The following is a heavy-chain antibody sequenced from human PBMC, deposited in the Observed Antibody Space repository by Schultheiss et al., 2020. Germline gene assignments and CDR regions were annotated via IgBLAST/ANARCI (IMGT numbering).Heavy chain of an antibody. Sequence: SETLSLTYTVSGGSISSGAYSWSWIRQYPGKGLEWIGYIYYSGSTYYNPSLKSRVTISVDTSKNQFSLKLSSVTAADTAVYYCARDRRITMIVGDNWFDPWGQGTLVTVSS. V-gene: IGHV4-30-4*08. CDR3: ARDRRITMIVGDNWFDP. CDR1: GGSISSGAYS. D-gene: IGHD3-22*01. J-gene: IGHJ5*02. CDR2: IYYSGST.